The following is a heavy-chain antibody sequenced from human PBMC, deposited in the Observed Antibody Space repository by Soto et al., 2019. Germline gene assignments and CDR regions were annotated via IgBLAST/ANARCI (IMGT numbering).Heavy chain of an antibody. CDR1: GFTASNYA. CDR2: ISDSGRSA. J-gene: IGHJ4*02. D-gene: IGHD2-2*01. CDR3: AKDARSTGLVGHWID. Sequence: VQLLESGGGLVQPGGSLRLSCGASGFTASNYAMTWVRQAPGKGLQWVSTISDSGRSAYYADSVKGRFAISRDNSKNTLFSPMNDLRAADTAVYFCAKDARSTGLVGHWIDWGQGTLVTVSS. V-gene: IGHV3-23*01.